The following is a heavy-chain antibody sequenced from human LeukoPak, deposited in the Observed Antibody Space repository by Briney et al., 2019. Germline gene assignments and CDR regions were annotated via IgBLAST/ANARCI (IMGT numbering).Heavy chain of an antibody. D-gene: IGHD3-10*02. V-gene: IGHV4-4*07. CDR2: LHSSGET. CDR3: ATMFGESSDFDH. CDR1: GGSISAYY. J-gene: IGHJ4*02. Sequence: SETLSLTCVVSGGSISAYYWNWIRQPAGKGLEWIGRLHSSGETTYNPSLMSRATMSLDTSRSHFSLNLTSVTAADTAIYYCATMFGESSDFDHWGQGTLVTVSS.